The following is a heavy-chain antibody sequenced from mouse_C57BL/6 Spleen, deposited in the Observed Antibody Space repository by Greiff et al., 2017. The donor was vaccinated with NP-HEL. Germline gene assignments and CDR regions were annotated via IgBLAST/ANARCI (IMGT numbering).Heavy chain of an antibody. CDR2: ISYDGSN. J-gene: IGHJ1*03. Sequence: EVQLQESGPGLVKPSQSLSLTCSVTGYSITSGYYWNWIRQFPGNKLEWMGYISYDGSNNYNPSLKNRISITRDTSKNQFFLKLNSVTTEDTATYYCAKESPHYYGSSYWYFDVWGTGTTVTVSS. V-gene: IGHV3-6*01. CDR3: AKESPHYYGSSYWYFDV. D-gene: IGHD1-1*01. CDR1: GYSITSGYY.